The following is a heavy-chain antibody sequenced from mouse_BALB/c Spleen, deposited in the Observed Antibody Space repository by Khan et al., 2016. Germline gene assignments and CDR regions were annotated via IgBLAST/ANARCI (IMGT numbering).Heavy chain of an antibody. V-gene: IGHV9-3-1*01. CDR1: GYTFTNYG. CDR3: AGGKYDGVAY. CDR2: INTYTGEP. Sequence: QIQLVQSGPELKKPGETVKISCKASGYTFTNYGMNWVKQAPGKGLKWMGWINTYTGEPTYADDFKGRFAFSLETSASTAYLQNNNIKNEDTATYFCAGGKYDGVAYWGQGTLVTVSA. D-gene: IGHD2-14*01. J-gene: IGHJ3*01.